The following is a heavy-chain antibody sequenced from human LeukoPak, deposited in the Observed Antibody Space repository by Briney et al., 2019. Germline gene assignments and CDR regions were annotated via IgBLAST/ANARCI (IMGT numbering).Heavy chain of an antibody. Sequence: GGSLRLSCAASGFTFSSYAMSWVRQAPGKGLEWVSAISGSGGSTYYADSVKGRFTISRDNSKNTLYLQMNSLRAEDTAVYYCAKAPRTVVTPNDAFDIWGQGTMVTVSS. J-gene: IGHJ3*02. D-gene: IGHD4-23*01. V-gene: IGHV3-23*01. CDR2: ISGSGGST. CDR3: AKAPRTVVTPNDAFDI. CDR1: GFTFSSYA.